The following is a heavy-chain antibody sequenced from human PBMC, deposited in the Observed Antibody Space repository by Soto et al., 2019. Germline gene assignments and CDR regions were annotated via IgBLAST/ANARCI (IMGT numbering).Heavy chain of an antibody. CDR3: ARGPHPYFNDY. CDR1: GYTFTNFG. V-gene: IGHV1-8*01. J-gene: IGHJ4*02. D-gene: IGHD2-8*01. Sequence: ASVKVSCKASGYTFTNFGISWVRQATGQGLEWMGWMNTNNGNTNYAQNLQGRVIMTRNTSISTAYMELSSLRSEDTAVYYCARGPHPYFNDYWGQGTLVTVSS. CDR2: MNTNNGNT.